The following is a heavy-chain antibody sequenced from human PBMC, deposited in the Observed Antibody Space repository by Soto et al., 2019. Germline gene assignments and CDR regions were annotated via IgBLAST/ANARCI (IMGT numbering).Heavy chain of an antibody. CDR1: GGSISSGGYY. D-gene: IGHD3-10*01. V-gene: IGHV4-31*03. J-gene: IGHJ6*02. CDR3: ARDYYGSGSPRGYYYYGMDV. CDR2: IYYSGST. Sequence: PSETLSLTCTVSGGSISSGGYYWSWIRQHPGKGLEWIGYIYYSGSTYYNPSLKSRVTISVDTSKNQFSLKLSSVTAADTAVYYCARDYYGSGSPRGYYYYGMDVWGQGTTVTVSS.